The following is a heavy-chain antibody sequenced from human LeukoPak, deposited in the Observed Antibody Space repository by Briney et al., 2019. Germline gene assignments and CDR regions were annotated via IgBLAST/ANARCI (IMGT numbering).Heavy chain of an antibody. D-gene: IGHD5-24*01. CDR3: ARVSDGRWLQLDP. CDR2: IIPIFGTA. J-gene: IGHJ5*02. CDR1: GGTFSSYA. Sequence: VASGKVSCKASGGTFSSYAISWVRQAPGQGLEWMGGIIPIFGTANYAQKFQGRVTITADESTSTAYMELSSLRSEDTAVYYCARVSDGRWLQLDPWGQGTLVTVSS. V-gene: IGHV1-69*13.